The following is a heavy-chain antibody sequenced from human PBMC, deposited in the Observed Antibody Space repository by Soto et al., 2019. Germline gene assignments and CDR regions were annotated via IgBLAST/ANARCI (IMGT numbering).Heavy chain of an antibody. J-gene: IGHJ4*02. CDR1: GFTFSSYG. Sequence: GGSLKLSCADSGFTFSSYGMQWVRQAPGKGPEWVAVISYDGSNKYYADPVKGRFTISRDNSKNTLYLQMNSLRAEDTAVYYCAKDGGLITLIVVVTRYYFAYWGQGT. CDR3: AKDGGLITLIVVVTRYYFAY. D-gene: IGHD3-22*01. CDR2: ISYDGSNK. V-gene: IGHV3-30*18.